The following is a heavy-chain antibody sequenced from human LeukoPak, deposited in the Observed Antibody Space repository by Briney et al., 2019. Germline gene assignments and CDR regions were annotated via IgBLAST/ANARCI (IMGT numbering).Heavy chain of an antibody. CDR2: IYTSGST. J-gene: IGHJ4*02. V-gene: IGHV4-4*07. CDR1: GGSISSYY. CDR3: ARVGAYYYDSSGYNPPPGIDY. D-gene: IGHD3-22*01. Sequence: PSETLSLTCTVSGGSISSYYWSWIRQPAGKGLEWIGRIYTSGSTNYNPSLKSRVTMSVDTSKNQFSLKLSSVTAADTAVYYCARVGAYYYDSSGYNPPPGIDYWGQGTLVTVSS.